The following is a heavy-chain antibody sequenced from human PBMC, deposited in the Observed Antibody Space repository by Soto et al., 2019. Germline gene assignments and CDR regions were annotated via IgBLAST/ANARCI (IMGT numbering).Heavy chain of an antibody. CDR3: AKYYRYAYYFDY. J-gene: IGHJ4*02. V-gene: IGHV3-23*01. CDR2: ISGSGGST. Sequence: LRRSCAASGFTFTRYSMSWVRQAPGKGLEWVSAISGSGGSTYYADSVKGRFTISRDNSKNTLYLQMNSLRAEDTAVYYCAKYYRYAYYFDYWGQGTLVTVYS. D-gene: IGHD3-10*01. CDR1: GFTFTRYS.